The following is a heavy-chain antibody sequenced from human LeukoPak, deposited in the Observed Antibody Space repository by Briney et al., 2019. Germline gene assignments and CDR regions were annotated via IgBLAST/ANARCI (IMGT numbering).Heavy chain of an antibody. V-gene: IGHV3-53*01. CDR1: GFTVSSNY. CDR3: ARVGRGYRYGYNYYYYYMDV. D-gene: IGHD5-18*01. Sequence: GGSLRLSCAASGFTVSSNYMSWVRQAPGKGLEWVSVIYSGGSTYYADSVKGRFTISRDNSKNTLYLQMNSLRAEDTAVYYCARVGRGYRYGYNYYYYYMDVWGKGTTVTVSS. J-gene: IGHJ6*03. CDR2: IYSGGST.